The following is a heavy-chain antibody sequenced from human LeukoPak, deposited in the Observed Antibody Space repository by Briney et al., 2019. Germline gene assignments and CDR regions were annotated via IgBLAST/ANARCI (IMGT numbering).Heavy chain of an antibody. D-gene: IGHD6-13*01. V-gene: IGHV1-2*02. CDR1: GYTFTGYY. J-gene: IGHJ4*02. CDR2: INPNSGGT. CDR3: AISSGYSSSSIDY. Sequence: ASVRVSCKASGYTFTGYYMHWVRQAPGQGLEWMGWINPNSGGTNYAQKFQGRVTMTRDTSISTAYMELSRLRSDDTAVYYCAISSGYSSSSIDYWGQGTLVTVSS.